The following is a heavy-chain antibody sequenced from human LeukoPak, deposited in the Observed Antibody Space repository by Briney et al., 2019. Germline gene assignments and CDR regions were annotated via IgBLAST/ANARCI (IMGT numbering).Heavy chain of an antibody. Sequence: GGSLRLSCAASGFTFSSYVMSWVRQTPGKGLEWVSTISAGDDSTYYADSVKGRFTTSRDNSKNTLYLQMNSLRAGDTGIYYCAKVFFPPPYYFNSWGQGTLVTVSS. CDR2: ISAGDDST. CDR1: GFTFSSYV. V-gene: IGHV3-23*01. J-gene: IGHJ4*02. D-gene: IGHD2-21*01. CDR3: AKVFFPPPYYFNS.